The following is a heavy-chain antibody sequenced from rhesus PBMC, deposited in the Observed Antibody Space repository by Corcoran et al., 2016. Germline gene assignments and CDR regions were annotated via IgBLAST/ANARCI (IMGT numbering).Heavy chain of an antibody. CDR2: IYGNSAST. V-gene: IGHV4S7*01. J-gene: IGHJ6*01. CDR3: ARENTVTTVHGLDS. CDR1: GGSISGGSY. D-gene: IGHD4-23*01. Sequence: QVQLQESGPGLVKPSETLSLTCAVSGGSISGGSYWGWLRQHPGQGLEWIGNIYGNSASTNYNPSLKSRVTISKDTSKDQFSLKLSSVTAADTAVYYCARENTVTTVHGLDSWGQGVVVTVSS.